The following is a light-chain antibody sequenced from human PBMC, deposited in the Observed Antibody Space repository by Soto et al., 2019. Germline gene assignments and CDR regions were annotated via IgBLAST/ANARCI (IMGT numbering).Light chain of an antibody. CDR2: GAS. V-gene: IGKV3-15*01. CDR1: QSVSSS. Sequence: EIVMTQSPATLSVSPGERATLSCRASQSVSSSLAWYQQKPGQAPRLLIYGASTMATGIPARFSGSGSGTEVTLTISSLQSEDFAVYYCQQYHNWPPDTFGQGTKLEIK. J-gene: IGKJ2*01. CDR3: QQYHNWPPDT.